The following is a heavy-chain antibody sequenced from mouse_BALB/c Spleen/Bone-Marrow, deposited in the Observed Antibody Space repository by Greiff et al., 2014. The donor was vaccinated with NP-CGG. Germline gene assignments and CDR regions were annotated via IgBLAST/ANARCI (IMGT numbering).Heavy chain of an antibody. V-gene: IGHV1-9*01. CDR2: ILPGSGST. D-gene: IGHD5-1-1*01. CDR3: ARLEIRSFDY. J-gene: IGHJ2*01. CDR1: GYRFNSYW. Sequence: VQLQESGADLMKPGASVKISCKATGYRFNSYWIEWVKQRPGHGLEWIGEILPGSGSTNFNEKFKGKATFTAYTSSNTAYMQISSLTSEDSAVYYCARLEIRSFDYWGQGTTLTVSS.